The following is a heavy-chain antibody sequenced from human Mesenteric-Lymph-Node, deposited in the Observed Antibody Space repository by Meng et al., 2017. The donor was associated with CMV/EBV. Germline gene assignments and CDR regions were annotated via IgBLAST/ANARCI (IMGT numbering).Heavy chain of an antibody. J-gene: IGHJ4*01. D-gene: IGHD6-19*01. Sequence: LLLVEAGVPCVLPGGSLMLACAASGFCFSSKVLNWVRQVPGMWLLWVSRSNPDGCGATYAASVNGRFTVSRDDARNTLYLQMHSVTAEDTCVYFCISFSSGWNWGQGTLVTVSS. CDR1: GFCFSSKV. CDR3: ISFSSGWN. V-gene: IGHV3-74*02. CDR2: SNPDGCGA.